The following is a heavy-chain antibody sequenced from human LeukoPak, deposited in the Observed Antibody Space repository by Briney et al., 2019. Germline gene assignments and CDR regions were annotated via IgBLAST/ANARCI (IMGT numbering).Heavy chain of an antibody. J-gene: IGHJ4*02. V-gene: IGHV3-30*02. CDR3: AKDLFYC. Sequence: PGGSLRLSRAASGFTFSISGVHWVRQAPGKGLEWVAFIRYDGRNKYYADSVKDRFTISRDNSKNTLYLQMNSLRAEDTAVYYCAKDLFYCWVQGSLVAVCS. CDR2: IRYDGRNK. D-gene: IGHD2-15*01. CDR1: GFTFSISG.